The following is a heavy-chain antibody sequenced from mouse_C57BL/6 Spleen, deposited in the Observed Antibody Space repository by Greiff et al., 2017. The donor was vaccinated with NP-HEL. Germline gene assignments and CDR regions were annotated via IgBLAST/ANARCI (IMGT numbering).Heavy chain of an antibody. Sequence: QVQLQQSGAELARPGASVKLSCKASGYTFTSYGISWVKQRTGQGLEWIGEIYPRSGNTYYNEKFKGKATLTADKSSSTAYMELRSLTSEDSAVYFCARDYHGSSSYYAMDYWGQGTSVTVSS. CDR2: IYPRSGNT. CDR1: GYTFTSYG. V-gene: IGHV1-81*01. J-gene: IGHJ4*01. CDR3: ARDYHGSSSYYAMDY. D-gene: IGHD1-1*01.